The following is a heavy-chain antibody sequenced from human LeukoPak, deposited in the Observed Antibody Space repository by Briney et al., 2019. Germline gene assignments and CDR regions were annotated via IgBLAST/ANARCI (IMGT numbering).Heavy chain of an antibody. CDR3: AIRKYYGYYDY. CDR2: IYTSGST. Sequence: PSETLSLTCTVSGGSISSGSYYWSWIRQPAGKGLEWIGRIYTSGSTNYNPSLKSRVTISVDTSKNQFSLKLSSVTAADTAVYYCAIRKYYGYYDYWGQGTLVTVSS. CDR1: GGSISSGSYY. V-gene: IGHV4-61*02. J-gene: IGHJ4*02. D-gene: IGHD3-10*01.